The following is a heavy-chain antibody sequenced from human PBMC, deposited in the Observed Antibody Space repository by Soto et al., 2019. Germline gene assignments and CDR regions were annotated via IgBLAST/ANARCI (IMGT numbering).Heavy chain of an antibody. Sequence: QVQLQQWGAGLLKPSETLSLTCAVYGGSFSGYQWTWIRQTPGKGLEWIGEINHSGNINYTPSLKSQVTILVDTAKTQISLRLSSVTAAATAVYYCARGLILWFGELSRRGGYYYYMDVRGKGTSVTVSS. V-gene: IGHV4-34*01. CDR3: ARGLILWFGELSRRGGYYYYMDV. CDR2: INHSGNI. J-gene: IGHJ6*03. CDR1: GGSFSGYQ. D-gene: IGHD3-10*01.